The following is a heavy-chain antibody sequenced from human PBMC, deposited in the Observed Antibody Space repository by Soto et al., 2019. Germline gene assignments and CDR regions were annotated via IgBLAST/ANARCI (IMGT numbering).Heavy chain of an antibody. V-gene: IGHV5-10-1*01. Sequence: GDSKTMLSKCDGGRFATYWSRLVRQMPGKRLERMGRIDPSASSTNYRPSFQGHVTISADKSLSTAYLQWSSQKDSDTAMYYCASAGATDFDYWGQGTLVTVSS. D-gene: IGHD1-26*01. CDR1: GGRFATYW. J-gene: IGHJ4*02. CDR3: ASAGATDFDY. CDR2: IDPSASST.